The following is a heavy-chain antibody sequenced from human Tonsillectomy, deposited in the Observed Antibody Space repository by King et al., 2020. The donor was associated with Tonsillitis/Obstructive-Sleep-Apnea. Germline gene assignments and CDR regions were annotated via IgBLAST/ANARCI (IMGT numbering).Heavy chain of an antibody. CDR2: IYYSGST. CDR1: VGSISSGGYY. V-gene: IGHV4-31*01. Sequence: QLQLQESGPGLVKPSQTLSLTCTVSVGSISSGGYYWSWIRQHPGKGLEWIGAIYYSGSTYYNPSLKSLVTISVDTSKNQFSLKLSSVTAADTAVYYCARGTTVTTYYFYMDVWGKGTTVTVSS. J-gene: IGHJ6*03. D-gene: IGHD4-17*01. CDR3: ARGTTVTTYYFYMDV.